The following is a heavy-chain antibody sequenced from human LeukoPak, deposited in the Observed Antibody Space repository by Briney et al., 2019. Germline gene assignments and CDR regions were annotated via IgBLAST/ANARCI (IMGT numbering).Heavy chain of an antibody. CDR3: ARYHTALNY. CDR1: GFSVSSDY. D-gene: IGHD5-18*01. Sequence: GSLRLSCAASGFSVSSDYMTWVRQTPGKGLEWVSVIYSGGSTYYADSVKGRSTISRDNSKNTLYLQMNNLRVEDTAVYYCARYHTALNYWRQGTLVTASS. J-gene: IGHJ4*02. CDR2: IYSGGST. V-gene: IGHV3-53*01.